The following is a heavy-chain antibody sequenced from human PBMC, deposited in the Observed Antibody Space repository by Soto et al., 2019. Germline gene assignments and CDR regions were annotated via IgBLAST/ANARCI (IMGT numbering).Heavy chain of an antibody. CDR1: GFTFSNYI. CDR2: ISSRNTYI. J-gene: IGHJ4*02. Sequence: EVHLVESGGGLVKPGGSLRLSCATSGFTFSNYIMNWVRQAPGKGLEWVASISSRNTYIYYAASVRGRFTISRDNAKNSLYLQIDNLRVEDTATYYCARDILDGGSYPDYWGQGTLVTVSS. D-gene: IGHD3-10*01. CDR3: ARDILDGGSYPDY. V-gene: IGHV3-21*04.